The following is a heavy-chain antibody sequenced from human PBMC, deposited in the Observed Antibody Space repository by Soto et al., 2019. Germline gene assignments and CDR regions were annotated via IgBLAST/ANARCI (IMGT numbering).Heavy chain of an antibody. J-gene: IGHJ3*02. Sequence: QVQLVQSGAEVKKPGSSVKVSCKASGGTFSSSAISWVRQAPGQGLEWMGGIIPIFGTANYAQKFQGRVTITADKSTSTAYMELSSLRSEDTAVYYWASPYSSSSKKPRGAFDIWGQGTMVTVSS. V-gene: IGHV1-69*06. D-gene: IGHD6-6*01. CDR2: IIPIFGTA. CDR3: ASPYSSSSKKPRGAFDI. CDR1: GGTFSSSA.